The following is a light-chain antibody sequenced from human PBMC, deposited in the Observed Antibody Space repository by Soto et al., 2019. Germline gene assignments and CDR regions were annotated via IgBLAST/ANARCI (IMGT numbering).Light chain of an antibody. Sequence: SALTQPASVSGSPGQSITISCTGTRSDVGGYNYVSWYQQHPGKAPKLMIYAVSNRPAGVSNRFSGSKSGNTASLTISGLQAEDEADYYCSSYTSSSIDYVFGTGTKLTVL. CDR2: AVS. CDR3: SSYTSSSIDYV. CDR1: RSDVGGYNY. V-gene: IGLV2-14*01. J-gene: IGLJ1*01.